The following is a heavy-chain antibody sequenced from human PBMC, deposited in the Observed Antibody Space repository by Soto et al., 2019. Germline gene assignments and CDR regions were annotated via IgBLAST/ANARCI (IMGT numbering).Heavy chain of an antibody. CDR2: IWYDGSNQ. Sequence: QVELVESGGDVVEPGRSLRLTCAASGFSFRSYGMHWVRQAPGKGLEWVAVIWYDGSNQYYADSVKGRFTISRENSKNLLSLQMNSLRAEDTAVDYCAREVGGNSCYMDVWGKGITVTV. J-gene: IGHJ6*03. CDR3: AREVGGNSCYMDV. CDR1: GFSFRSYG. V-gene: IGHV3-33*01. D-gene: IGHD2-15*01.